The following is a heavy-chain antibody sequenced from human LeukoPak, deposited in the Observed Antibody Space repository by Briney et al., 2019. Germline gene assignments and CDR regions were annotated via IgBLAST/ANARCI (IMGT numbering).Heavy chain of an antibody. CDR2: IYYSGST. J-gene: IGHJ6*02. CDR1: GGSISSYY. Sequence: PSETLSLTCTVSGGSISSYYWSWIRQPPGEGLEWVGYIYYSGSTNYNPSLKSRVTISVDTSKNQFSLKLSSVTAADTAVYYCARGRYSSGWYHYYYYGMDVWGQGTTVTVSS. CDR3: ARGRYSSGWYHYYYYGMDV. V-gene: IGHV4-59*01. D-gene: IGHD6-19*01.